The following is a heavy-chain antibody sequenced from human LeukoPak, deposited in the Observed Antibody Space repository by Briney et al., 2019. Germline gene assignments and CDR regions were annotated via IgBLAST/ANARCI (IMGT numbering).Heavy chain of an antibody. CDR1: GFTVSSNY. V-gene: IGHV3-66*01. CDR2: IYSGGST. J-gene: IGHJ3*02. Sequence: GGSLRLSCAASGFTVSSNYMSWVRQAPGKGLEWVSVIYSGGSTYYADSVKGRFTISRDNSKNTLYLQMNSLGAEDTAVYYCARGGSTVVTRSDAFDIWGQGTMVTVSS. D-gene: IGHD4-23*01. CDR3: ARGGSTVVTRSDAFDI.